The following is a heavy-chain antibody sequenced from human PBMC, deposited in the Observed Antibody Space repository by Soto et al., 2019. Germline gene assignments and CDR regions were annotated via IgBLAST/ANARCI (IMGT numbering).Heavy chain of an antibody. CDR3: ARDTLPAIAARPGTLDV. J-gene: IGHJ6*02. CDR1: GFTFSSYS. CDR2: ISSSSSTI. V-gene: IGHV3-48*02. D-gene: IGHD6-6*01. Sequence: EVQLVESGGGLVQPGGSLRLSCAASGFTFSSYSMNWVRRAPGKGLEWVSYISSSSSTIYYADSVKGRFTISRDNAKNSLYLQMNSLRDEDTAVYYCARDTLPAIAARPGTLDVWGQGTTVTVSS.